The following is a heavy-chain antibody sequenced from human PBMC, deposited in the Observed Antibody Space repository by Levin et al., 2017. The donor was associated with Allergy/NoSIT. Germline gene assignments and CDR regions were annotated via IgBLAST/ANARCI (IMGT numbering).Heavy chain of an antibody. J-gene: IGHJ4*02. CDR3: ARENGLAAPGAKYLDS. CDR2: IFHRGTT. D-gene: IGHD6-25*01. CDR1: GYSISNGYD. Sequence: SETLSLTCTISGYSISNGYDWGWIRQPPGKGLEWIGNIFHRGTTYYNPSLQSRVTISVDTSKNQIPLKLRSVTAADTAVYYCARENGLAAPGAKYLDSWGQGTLVTVSS. V-gene: IGHV4-38-2*02.